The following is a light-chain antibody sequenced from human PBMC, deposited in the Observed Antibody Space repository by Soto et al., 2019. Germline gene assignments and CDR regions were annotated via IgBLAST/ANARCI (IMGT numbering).Light chain of an antibody. V-gene: IGLV2-14*01. CDR3: SSYTSSSTDV. CDR1: SSDVGGYDY. CDR2: EVS. J-gene: IGLJ1*01. Sequence: QSALTQPASVSGSPGQSITISCTGTSSDVGGYDYVSWYQHHPGKAPKLTIYEVSNRPSGVSNRLSGSKSGNTASLTISGLQAEDEAEYYCSSYTSSSTDVFGTGTKVTVL.